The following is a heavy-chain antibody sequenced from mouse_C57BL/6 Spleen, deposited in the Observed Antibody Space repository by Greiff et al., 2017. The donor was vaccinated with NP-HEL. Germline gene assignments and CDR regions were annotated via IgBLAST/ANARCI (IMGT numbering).Heavy chain of an antibody. CDR2: ISSGSSTI. CDR3: ARAAYYSNYGFAY. D-gene: IGHD2-5*01. J-gene: IGHJ3*01. V-gene: IGHV5-17*01. CDR1: GFTFSDYG. Sequence: EVQRVESGGGLVKPGGSLKLSCAASGFTFSDYGMHWVRQAPEKGLEWVAYISSGSSTIYYADTVKGRFTISRDNAKNTLFLQMTSLRSEDTAMYYCARAAYYSNYGFAYWGQRTLVTVSA.